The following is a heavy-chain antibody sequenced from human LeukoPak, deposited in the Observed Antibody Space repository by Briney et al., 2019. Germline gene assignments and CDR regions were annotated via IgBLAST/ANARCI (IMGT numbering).Heavy chain of an antibody. J-gene: IGHJ4*02. CDR3: ARGKAGFWSGYYDYFDY. V-gene: IGHV5-51*01. D-gene: IGHD3-3*01. Sequence: GESLKISCKGSGYSFTSYWIGWVRQMPGKGLEWMGIIYPGDSDTRYSPSFQGQVTISADKSISTAYLQWSSLKASDTAMYYCARGKAGFWSGYYDYFDYWGQGTLVTVSS. CDR1: GYSFTSYW. CDR2: IYPGDSDT.